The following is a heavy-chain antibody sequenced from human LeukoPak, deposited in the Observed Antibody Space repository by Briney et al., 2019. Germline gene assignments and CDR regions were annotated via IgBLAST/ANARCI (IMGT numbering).Heavy chain of an antibody. D-gene: IGHD1-26*01. J-gene: IGHJ4*02. CDR3: AKEVGTIPTNLLDD. Sequence: GGSLRLSCAASGFTFGSYAMSWVRQAPGEGLEWVSVISDSGGITYYADSVKGRFTISRDNSKNTLYLHMNSLRAEDTAVYYCAKEVGTIPTNLLDDWGQGTLVTVSS. CDR2: ISDSGGIT. V-gene: IGHV3-23*01. CDR1: GFTFGSYA.